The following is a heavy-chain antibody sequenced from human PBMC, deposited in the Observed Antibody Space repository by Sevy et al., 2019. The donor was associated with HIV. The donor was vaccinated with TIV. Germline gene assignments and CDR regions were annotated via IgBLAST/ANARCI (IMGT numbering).Heavy chain of an antibody. Sequence: GGSLRLSCAASGFSFDDIAIHWVRQAPGKGLERVSVISCDGTTTRYAESVKGRFTVSRDNNKKSLYLQMNSLRLEDTALYYCAKGHPFGCSSYIFDFWRQGTLVTVSS. CDR2: ISCDGTTT. J-gene: IGHJ4*02. D-gene: IGHD6-13*01. CDR1: GFSFDDIA. CDR3: AKGHPFGCSSYIFDF. V-gene: IGHV3-43D*03.